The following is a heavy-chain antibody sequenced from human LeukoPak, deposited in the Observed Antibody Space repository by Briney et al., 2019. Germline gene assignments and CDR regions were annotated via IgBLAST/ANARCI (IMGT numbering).Heavy chain of an antibody. CDR3: ARAYCGGDCYAESSLIDY. CDR2: IYYSGST. J-gene: IGHJ4*02. D-gene: IGHD2-21*02. V-gene: IGHV4-31*03. CDR1: GGSISSGGYY. Sequence: PSQTLSLTCTVSGGSISSGGYYWSWIRQHPGKVLEWIGYIYYSGSTYYNPSLKSRVTISVDTSKNQFSLKLSSVTAADTAVYYCARAYCGGDCYAESSLIDYWGQGTLVTVSS.